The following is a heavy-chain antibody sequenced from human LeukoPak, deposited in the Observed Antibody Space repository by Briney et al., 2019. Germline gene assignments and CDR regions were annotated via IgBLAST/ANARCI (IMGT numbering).Heavy chain of an antibody. V-gene: IGHV4-34*01. J-gene: IGHJ4*02. Sequence: NPSETLSLTCAVYGGSFSGYYWSWIRQPPVKGLEWIGEINHSGSTNYNPSLKSRVTISVDTSKNQFSLKLSSVTAADTAVYYCARRRAVAARGAKLDYWGQGTLVTVSS. CDR3: ARRRAVAARGAKLDY. CDR1: GGSFSGYY. D-gene: IGHD6-19*01. CDR2: INHSGST.